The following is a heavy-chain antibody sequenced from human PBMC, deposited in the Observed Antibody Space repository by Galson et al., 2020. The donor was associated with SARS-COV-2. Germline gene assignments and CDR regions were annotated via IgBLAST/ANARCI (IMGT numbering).Heavy chain of an antibody. J-gene: IGHJ4*02. CDR3: AREVYYKPDF. CDR1: GFKFITYY. V-gene: IGHV3-21*06. D-gene: IGHD3-10*01. CDR2: ITFTGRQM. Sequence: GGSLRLSCTASGFKFITYYMIWIRQAPGKGPDWILSITFTGRQMYYADSMKGRFTVSRDNAKNSLFLQMNTLRADDTGIYYCAREVYYKPDFWGRGTLVTVSS.